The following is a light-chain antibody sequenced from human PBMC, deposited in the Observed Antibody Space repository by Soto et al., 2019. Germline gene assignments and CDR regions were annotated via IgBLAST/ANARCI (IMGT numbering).Light chain of an antibody. CDR3: QAYDYSLTASV. Sequence: QSVLTQPPSVSGGPGQRVTISCTGNSSNIGAGYDVHWYQQLPGAAPKLVIFGNRNRPSGVPERFSGSKSGTSASLAITGLQAEDEADYYCQAYDYSLTASVFGGGTKVTVL. CDR1: SSNIGAGYD. CDR2: GNR. V-gene: IGLV1-40*01. J-gene: IGLJ3*02.